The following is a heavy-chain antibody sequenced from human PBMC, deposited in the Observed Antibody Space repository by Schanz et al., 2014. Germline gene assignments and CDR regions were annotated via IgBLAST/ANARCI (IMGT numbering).Heavy chain of an antibody. V-gene: IGHV1-18*01. CDR3: AGTYCSSTSCYNGYYYMDV. Sequence: QVQLVQSGAEVKKPGASVKVSCKASGYTFISYGIKWVRQAPGQGLEWMGWISAYNGHTDYAQKLQGRVTLTTDTSTSTAYMELRNLRSDDTAVYYCAGTYCSSTSCYNGYYYMDVWGKGTTVTVSS. CDR2: ISAYNGHT. J-gene: IGHJ6*03. CDR1: GYTFISYG. D-gene: IGHD2-2*02.